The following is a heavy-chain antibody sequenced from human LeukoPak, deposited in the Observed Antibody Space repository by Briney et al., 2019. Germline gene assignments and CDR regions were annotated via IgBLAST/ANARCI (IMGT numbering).Heavy chain of an antibody. Sequence: GESLKISCAASGFTFSSYAMSWVRQAPGKGLEWVSAISGSGGSTYYADSVKGRFTISRDNSKNTLYLQMNSLRAEDTAVYYCAKPKHIVVVIGWFDPWGQGTLVTVSS. CDR2: ISGSGGST. CDR3: AKPKHIVVVIGWFDP. J-gene: IGHJ5*02. CDR1: GFTFSSYA. D-gene: IGHD2-21*01. V-gene: IGHV3-23*01.